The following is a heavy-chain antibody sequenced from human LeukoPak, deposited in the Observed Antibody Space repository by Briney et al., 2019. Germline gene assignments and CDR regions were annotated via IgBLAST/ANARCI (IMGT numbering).Heavy chain of an antibody. V-gene: IGHV3-11*06. D-gene: IGHD3-10*01. J-gene: IGHJ4*02. CDR3: ARSTHGSGSYYSFDY. Sequence: GGSLRLSCSASRFTFSDHYMSWIRQAPGKGLEWVSYISRSGTYKNYADSVKGRFTISRDNAKDSLYLQMNSLRAEDTVVYYCARSTHGSGSYYSFDYWGQGTLVTVSS. CDR2: ISRSGTYK. CDR1: RFTFSDHY.